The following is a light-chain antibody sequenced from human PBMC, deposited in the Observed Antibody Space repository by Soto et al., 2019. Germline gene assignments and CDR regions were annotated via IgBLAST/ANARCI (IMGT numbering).Light chain of an antibody. J-gene: IGKJ5*01. CDR3: QQYGSSPIT. V-gene: IGKV3-15*01. CDR1: QSVSSN. CDR2: GAS. Sequence: IVMTQSPATLSVSPGEGATLSCRASQSVSSNLTWYQQKPGQAPRLLIYGASTRATGVPARFSGSGSGTDFTLTINRLEPEDFAVYYCQQYGSSPITFGQGTRLEIK.